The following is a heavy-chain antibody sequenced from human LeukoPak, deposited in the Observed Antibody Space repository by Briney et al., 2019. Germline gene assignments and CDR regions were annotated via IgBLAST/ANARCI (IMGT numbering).Heavy chain of an antibody. CDR1: AFTVSNSH. V-gene: IGHV3-53*01. J-gene: IGHJ4*02. D-gene: IGHD3-3*01. Sequence: GGSLRLSCVVSAFTVSNSHMSWVRQAPGKGLEWVSVLYSGGTTYYADSVKGRFTISRDNSKNTLYLQMNSLGAEDTAVYYCAKDRLLRFPYFDYWGQGTLVTVSS. CDR2: LYSGGTT. CDR3: AKDRLLRFPYFDY.